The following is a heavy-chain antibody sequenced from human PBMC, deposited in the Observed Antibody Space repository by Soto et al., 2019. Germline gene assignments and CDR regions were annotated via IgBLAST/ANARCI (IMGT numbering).Heavy chain of an antibody. Sequence: GGSLRLSCAASGFTFSSYSMNWVRQAPGKGLEWVSSISSSSSYIYYADSVKGRFTISRDNAKNSLYLQMNSLRAEDTAVYYCARGGGGYSYGNYYGMDVWGQGTTVTVSS. CDR2: ISSSSSYI. V-gene: IGHV3-21*01. D-gene: IGHD5-18*01. CDR1: GFTFSSYS. CDR3: ARGGGGYSYGNYYGMDV. J-gene: IGHJ6*02.